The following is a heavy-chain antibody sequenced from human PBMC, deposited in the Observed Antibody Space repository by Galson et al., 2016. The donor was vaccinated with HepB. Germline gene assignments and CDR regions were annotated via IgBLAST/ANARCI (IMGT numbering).Heavy chain of an antibody. J-gene: IGHJ5*02. CDR3: ARSWSSSWYVDRFDP. CDR2: IYWDGDE. CDR1: GFSLSSSGEG. Sequence: PALVKPTQTLTLTCNFSGFSLSSSGEGVGWFRQPPGKALEWLTLIYWDGDERYSPSLKNRLTITKDTSKNQVVLTMTNMDPVDTATYYCARSWSSSWYVDRFDPWGPGTLVTVSS. D-gene: IGHD6-13*01. V-gene: IGHV2-5*02.